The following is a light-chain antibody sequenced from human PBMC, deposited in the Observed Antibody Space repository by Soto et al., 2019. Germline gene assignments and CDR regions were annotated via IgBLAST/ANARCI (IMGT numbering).Light chain of an antibody. Sequence: EIVMTQSPATLSASPGERATLSCTASQSVSSNLAWYQQKPGQAPRLLIYGASTRATGIPARFSGSGSGTEFTLSIRSLQSEDFAVYYCQQYNNWPPTNTFGQGAKLEIK. J-gene: IGKJ2*01. CDR2: GAS. V-gene: IGKV3-15*01. CDR1: QSVSSN. CDR3: QQYNNWPPTNT.